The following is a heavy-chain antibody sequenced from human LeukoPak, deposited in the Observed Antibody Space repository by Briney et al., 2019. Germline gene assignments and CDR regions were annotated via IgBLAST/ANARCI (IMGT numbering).Heavy chain of an antibody. V-gene: IGHV3-23*01. CDR3: AVQRTLWQQLLDY. CDR2: ISGSGDST. CDR1: GFTFSSYA. Sequence: PGGSLRLSCAASGFTFSSYAMSWVRQAPGKGLEWVSTISGSGDSTYYADSVKGRFTISRDNSKNTLYLQMNSLRDEDTAVYYCAVQRTLWQQLLDYWGQGTLVTVSS. J-gene: IGHJ4*02. D-gene: IGHD6-13*01.